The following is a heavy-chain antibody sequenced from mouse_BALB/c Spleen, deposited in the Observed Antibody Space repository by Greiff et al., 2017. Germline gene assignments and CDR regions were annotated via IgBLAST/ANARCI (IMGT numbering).Heavy chain of an antibody. CDR2: IYPGNSDT. Sequence: EVQLQQSGTVLARPGASVKMSCKASGYTFTSYWMHWVKQRPGQGLEWIGAIYPGNSDTSYNQKFKGKAKLTAVTSTSTAYMELSSLTNEDSAVYYCTKEGGIRHYAMDYWGRGTSVTVSS. D-gene: IGHD2-12*01. J-gene: IGHJ4*01. CDR3: TKEGGIRHYAMDY. V-gene: IGHV1-5*01. CDR1: GYTFTSYW.